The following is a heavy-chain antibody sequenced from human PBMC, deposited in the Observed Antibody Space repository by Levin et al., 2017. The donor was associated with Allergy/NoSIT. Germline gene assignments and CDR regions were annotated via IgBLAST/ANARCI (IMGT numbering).Heavy chain of an antibody. J-gene: IGHJ6*03. CDR3: ARFVVTPVSYFYMDV. Sequence: GESLKISCKASGYTFKNYGISWVRQAPGQGLEWMEWISPHNGNTNYAQSFQGRVTMTTDTSTSTADMELRSLISDDTAVYYCARFVVTPVSYFYMDVWGKGTTVTVSS. CDR1: GYTFKNYG. D-gene: IGHD2-2*01. V-gene: IGHV1-18*01. CDR2: ISPHNGNT.